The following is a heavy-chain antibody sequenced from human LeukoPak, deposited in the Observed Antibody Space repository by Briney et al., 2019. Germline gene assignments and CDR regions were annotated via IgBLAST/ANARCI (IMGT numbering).Heavy chain of an antibody. V-gene: IGHV5-51*01. J-gene: IGHJ4*02. D-gene: IGHD3-22*01. CDR1: GYSFPSFW. CDR2: NYPGEFDT. CDR3: ARHDYDSSPYDY. Sequence: GEPLKISCKGSGYSFPSFWIAWVGPMPGKGLEWIGINYPGEFDTRYSTSFQGQVTTSAHKSISTAYLQWSSLTASDTAMYYCARHDYDSSPYDYWGQGTLVTVSS.